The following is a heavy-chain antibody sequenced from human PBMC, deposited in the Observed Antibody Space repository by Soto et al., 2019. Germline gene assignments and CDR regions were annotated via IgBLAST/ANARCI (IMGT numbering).Heavy chain of an antibody. CDR1: GYTFSSYA. D-gene: IGHD6-19*01. Sequence: QVQLVQSGAEEKKPGASVKVSCKASGYTFSSYAMHWVRQAPGQRLEWMGWINAGNGNTKYSQKFQGRVTITRDTSASTAYMELRSLRSEDTAVYYCARVSSRGWDPNYYYGMDVWGQGTTVTVSS. J-gene: IGHJ6*02. CDR3: ARVSSRGWDPNYYYGMDV. V-gene: IGHV1-3*05. CDR2: INAGNGNT.